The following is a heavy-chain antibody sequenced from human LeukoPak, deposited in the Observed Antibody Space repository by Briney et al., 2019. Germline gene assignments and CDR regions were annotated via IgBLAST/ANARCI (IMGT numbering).Heavy chain of an antibody. CDR3: ARSGYCSGGSCYTGDFDY. CDR2: INTNTGNP. J-gene: IGHJ4*02. CDR1: GYTFTSYA. D-gene: IGHD2-15*01. V-gene: IGHV7-4-1*02. Sequence: ASVKVSCKASGYTFTSYAMNWVRQAPGQGLEWMGWINTNTGNPTYAQGFTGRFVFSLDTSVSTAYLQISSLKAEDTAVCYCARSGYCSGGSCYTGDFDYWGQGTLVTVSS.